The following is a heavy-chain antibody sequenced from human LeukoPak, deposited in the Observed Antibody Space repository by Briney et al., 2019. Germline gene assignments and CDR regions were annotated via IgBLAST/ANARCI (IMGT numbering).Heavy chain of an antibody. CDR1: GGSISSYY. CDR3: ARSFMVIVPAATYYYYYYMDV. J-gene: IGHJ6*03. Sequence: SETLSLTCTVSGGSISSYYWSWIRQPPGKGLEWIGYIYYSGSTNYNPSLKSRVTISVDTSKNQFSLKLSSVTAADTAVYYCARSFMVIVPAATYYYYYYMDVWGKGTTVTVSS. CDR2: IYYSGST. D-gene: IGHD2-2*01. V-gene: IGHV4-59*08.